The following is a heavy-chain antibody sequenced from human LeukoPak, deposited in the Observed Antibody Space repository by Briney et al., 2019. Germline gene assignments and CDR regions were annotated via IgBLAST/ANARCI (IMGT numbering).Heavy chain of an antibody. CDR3: ARNFDYNDYASWYFDL. CDR2: MSYTGST. CDR1: GVSINTYS. Sequence: SETLSLTCTVSGVSINTYSWSWVRQPPGKGLEWIGYMSYTGSTSYNPSLRSRVTISVDKSKNQLSLKLTSVTAADTAVYYCARNFDYNDYASWYFDLWGRGTLVTVSS. V-gene: IGHV4-59*12. D-gene: IGHD4-11*01. J-gene: IGHJ2*01.